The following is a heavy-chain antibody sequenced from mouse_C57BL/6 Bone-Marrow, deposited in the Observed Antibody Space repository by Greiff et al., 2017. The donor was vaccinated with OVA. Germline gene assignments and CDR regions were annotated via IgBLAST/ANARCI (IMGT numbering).Heavy chain of an antibody. CDR2: IDPSDSYT. D-gene: IGHD1-1*01. V-gene: IGHV1-50*01. Sequence: VQLQQPGAELVKPGASVKLSCKASGYTFTSYWMQWVKQRPGQGLEWIGEIDPSDSYTNYNQKFKGKATLTVDTSSSTAYMQLSSLTSEDSAVYYCASLITTVVEGVYFDYWGQGTTLTVSS. CDR3: ASLITTVVEGVYFDY. CDR1: GYTFTSYW. J-gene: IGHJ2*01.